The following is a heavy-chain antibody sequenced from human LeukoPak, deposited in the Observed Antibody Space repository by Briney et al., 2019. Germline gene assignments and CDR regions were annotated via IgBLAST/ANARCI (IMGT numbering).Heavy chain of an antibody. CDR3: ARVVGYCSGGSCYDYFDY. D-gene: IGHD2-15*01. V-gene: IGHV4-59*01. CDR2: IYYSGST. CDR1: GGSISSYY. Sequence: SETLSLTCTVSGGSISSYYWSWIRQPPGKGLEWIGYIYYSGSTDYNPSLKSRVTISVDTSKNQFSLKLSSVTAADTAVYYCARVVGYCSGGSCYDYFDYWGQGTLVTVSS. J-gene: IGHJ4*02.